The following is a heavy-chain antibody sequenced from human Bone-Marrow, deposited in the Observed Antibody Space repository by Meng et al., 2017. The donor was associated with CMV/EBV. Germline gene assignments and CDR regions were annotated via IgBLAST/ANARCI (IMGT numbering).Heavy chain of an antibody. V-gene: IGHV1-46*01. D-gene: IGHD2-2*01. CDR1: GYTFTSYY. J-gene: IGHJ6*02. Sequence: ASVKVSCKASGYTFTSYYMHWVRQAPGQGLEWMGIINPSGGSTSYAQKFQGRVTMTRDTSTSTVYMELSSLRSEDTAVYYCASLRPAAPSEAGMDVWGQGTTVTVSS. CDR2: INPSGGST. CDR3: ASLRPAAPSEAGMDV.